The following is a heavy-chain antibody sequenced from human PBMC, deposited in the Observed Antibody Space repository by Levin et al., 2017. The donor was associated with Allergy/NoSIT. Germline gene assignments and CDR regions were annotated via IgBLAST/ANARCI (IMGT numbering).Heavy chain of an antibody. V-gene: IGHV3-11*01. D-gene: IGHD3-16*01. J-gene: IGHJ6*02. CDR3: ARQTVLGGVMDV. CDR2: ISRDGSNI. Sequence: NTGGSLRLSCEASGFTFSDHYMSWLRQSPGKALEWISYISRDGSNIHYAGSLRGRFTISRDNAKKSLYLQADSLRPEDTAVYYCARQTVLGGVMDVWGQGATVIVSS. CDR1: GFTFSDHY.